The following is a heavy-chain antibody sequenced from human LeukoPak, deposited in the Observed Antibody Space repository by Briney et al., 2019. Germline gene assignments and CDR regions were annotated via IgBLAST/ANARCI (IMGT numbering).Heavy chain of an antibody. CDR2: ISYDGSNK. J-gene: IGHJ4*02. V-gene: IGHV3-30*18. D-gene: IGHD6-13*01. CDR1: GFTFSSYG. CDR3: AKGIAAAGTGNY. Sequence: GGSLRLSCAASGFTFSSYGMPWVRQAPGKGLEWVAVISYDGSNKYYADSVKGRFTISRDNSKNTLYLQMNSLRAEDTAVYYCAKGIAAAGTGNYWGQGTLVTVSS.